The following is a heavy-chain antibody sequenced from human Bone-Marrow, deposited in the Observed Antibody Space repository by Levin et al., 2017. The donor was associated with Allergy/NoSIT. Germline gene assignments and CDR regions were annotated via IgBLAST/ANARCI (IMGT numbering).Heavy chain of an antibody. Sequence: GESLKISCKSSGYTFSDYYIHWVRQAPGQGLEWMGRINPNDGDTRYAQKFQGRVTMTRDTSISTASMELTGLTSDDTAFYYCARHVDVFWHLDHWGQGTLVTVSS. J-gene: IGHJ4*02. D-gene: IGHD3/OR15-3a*01. V-gene: IGHV1-2*06. CDR3: ARHVDVFWHLDH. CDR2: INPNDGDT. CDR1: GYTFSDYY.